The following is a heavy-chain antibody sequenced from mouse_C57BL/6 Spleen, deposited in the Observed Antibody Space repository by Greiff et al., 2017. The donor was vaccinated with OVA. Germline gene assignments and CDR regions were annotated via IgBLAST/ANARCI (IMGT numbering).Heavy chain of an antibody. D-gene: IGHD2-3*01. Sequence: QVQLQQPGAELVKPGASVKLSCKASGYTFTSYWMQWVKQRPGQGLEWIGEIDPSDSYTNYNQKFKGKATLTVDTSSSTAYMQLSSLTSEDSAVYYCARGYYDYGAKGTTPTVSS. CDR2: IDPSDSYT. CDR1: GYTFTSYW. J-gene: IGHJ2*01. V-gene: IGHV1-50*01. CDR3: ARGYYDY.